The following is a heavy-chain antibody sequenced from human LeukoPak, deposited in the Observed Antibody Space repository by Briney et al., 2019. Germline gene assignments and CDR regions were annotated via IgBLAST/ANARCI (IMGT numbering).Heavy chain of an antibody. Sequence: ASVKVSCTTSGYTFTDFPVNWVRQAPGQGLEWMGWIDTYTGNPTYAQGFTGRFVFSLDTSVSTTYLQVNSLKAEDTAVYYCVRGRDTTGYFSYWGQGTLVTVSS. D-gene: IGHD3-22*01. CDR2: IDTYTGNP. J-gene: IGHJ4*02. CDR3: VRGRDTTGYFSY. V-gene: IGHV7-4-1*02. CDR1: GYTFTDFP.